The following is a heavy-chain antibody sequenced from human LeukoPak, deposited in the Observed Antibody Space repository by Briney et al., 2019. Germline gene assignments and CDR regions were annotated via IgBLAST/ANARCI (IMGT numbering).Heavy chain of an antibody. CDR1: GFIFSDHP. CDR2: IGSDGTKK. CDR3: ARQMTSTRLFDS. V-gene: IGHV3-30*04. J-gene: IGHJ4*02. Sequence: GGSLRLPCVASGFIFSDHPFHWVRQSPDKGLEWVALIGSDGTKKYYADSVQGRFTVSRENSKNTLFLQMSTLRADDTAVYFCARQMTSTRLFDSWGQGTLVTASS. D-gene: IGHD5/OR15-5a*01.